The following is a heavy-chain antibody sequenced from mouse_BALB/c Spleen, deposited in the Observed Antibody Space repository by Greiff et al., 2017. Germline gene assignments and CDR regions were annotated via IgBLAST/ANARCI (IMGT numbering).Heavy chain of an antibody. Sequence: VKLMESGAELVRPGASVTLSCKASGYTFTDYEMHWVKQTPVHGLEWIGAIDPETGGTAYNQKFKGKATLTADKSSSTAYMELRSLTSEDSAVYYCTRGRDSSYWGQGTTLTVSS. J-gene: IGHJ2*01. D-gene: IGHD3-3*01. CDR2: IDPETGGT. CDR1: GYTFTDYE. V-gene: IGHV1-15*01. CDR3: TRGRDSSY.